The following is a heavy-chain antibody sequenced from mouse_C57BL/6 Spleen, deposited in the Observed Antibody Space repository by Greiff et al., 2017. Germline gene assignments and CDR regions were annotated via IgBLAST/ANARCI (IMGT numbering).Heavy chain of an antibody. Sequence: VKLMESGPELVKPGASVKISCKASGYAFSSSWMNWVKQRPGKGLEWIGRIYPGDGDTNYNGKFKGKATLTADKSSSTAYMQLSSLTSEDSAVYFCLMVTTGVYFDYWGQGTTLTVSS. CDR3: LMVTTGVYFDY. CDR1: GYAFSSSW. D-gene: IGHD2-2*01. J-gene: IGHJ2*01. V-gene: IGHV1-82*01. CDR2: IYPGDGDT.